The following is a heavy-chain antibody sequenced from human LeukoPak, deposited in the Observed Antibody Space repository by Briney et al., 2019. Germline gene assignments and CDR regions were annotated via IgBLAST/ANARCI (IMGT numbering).Heavy chain of an antibody. V-gene: IGHV4-59*01. CDR1: GGSISSYN. CDR2: IYYSGST. Sequence: SETLSLTCTVSGGSISSYNWSWIRQPPGKGLGWIGYIYYSGSTNYNPSLKSRVTISVDPSKNQFSLKLSSVTAADTAVYYCARDGDSSGGSDAFDIWGQGTMVTVSS. D-gene: IGHD6-19*01. J-gene: IGHJ3*02. CDR3: ARDGDSSGGSDAFDI.